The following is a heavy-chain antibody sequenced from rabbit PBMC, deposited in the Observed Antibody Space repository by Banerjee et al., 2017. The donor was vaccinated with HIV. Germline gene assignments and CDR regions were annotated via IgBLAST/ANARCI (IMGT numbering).Heavy chain of an antibody. CDR1: GFSLSSRFY. D-gene: IGHD1-1*01. CDR3: ARDLTAVIGWNFYL. Sequence: QSLEESGGDLVKPGASLTLTCTASGFSLSSRFYMCWVRQAPGKGLEWIACIYTGSSGTTYYANWAKGRFTISKTSSTTVTLQVTSLTAADTATYFCARDLTAVIGWNFYLWGPGTLVTVS. V-gene: IGHV1S40*01. CDR2: IYTGSSGTT. J-gene: IGHJ4*01.